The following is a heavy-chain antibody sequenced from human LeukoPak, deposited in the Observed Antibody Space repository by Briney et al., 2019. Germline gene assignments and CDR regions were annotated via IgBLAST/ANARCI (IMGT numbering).Heavy chain of an antibody. CDR3: ARGLAARPDY. V-gene: IGHV4-39*01. J-gene: IGHJ4*02. CDR1: GGSISSSSYY. Sequence: PSETLSLTCTVSGGSISSSSYYWGWIRQPPGKGLEWIGSIYYSGSTYYNPSLKSRVTISVDTSKNQFSLKLSSVTAADTAVYYCARGLAARPDYWGQGTLVTVSS. D-gene: IGHD6-6*01. CDR2: IYYSGST.